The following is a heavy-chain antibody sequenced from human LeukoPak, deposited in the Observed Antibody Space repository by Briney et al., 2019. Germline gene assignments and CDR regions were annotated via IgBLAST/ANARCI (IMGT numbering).Heavy chain of an antibody. J-gene: IGHJ5*02. CDR1: GFTFRDYS. CDR2: ISPTSSTI. CDR3: ARDIRYGDYAGWFDP. D-gene: IGHD4-17*01. V-gene: IGHV3-48*04. Sequence: GGSLRLSCAASGFTFRDYSMNWVRQAPGKGPECVSYISPTSSTIFYADSVKGRFTISRDNAKNSPYLQMNSLRAEDTAVYYCARDIRYGDYAGWFDPWGQGTLVTVSS.